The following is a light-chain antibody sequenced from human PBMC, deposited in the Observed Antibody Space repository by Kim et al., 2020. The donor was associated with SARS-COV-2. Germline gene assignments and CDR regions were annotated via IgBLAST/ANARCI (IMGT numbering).Light chain of an antibody. CDR1: QSVSSTD. J-gene: IGKJ2*01. V-gene: IGKV3-20*01. CDR3: QQYDNSLYT. Sequence: SPGESGTLACRATQSVSSTDLAWYHQRPGQAPRLLIYATSTRAKGIPDRFSGSGSGTDFTLTISRLEPEDFAVYYCQQYDNSLYTFGQGTKLEI. CDR2: ATS.